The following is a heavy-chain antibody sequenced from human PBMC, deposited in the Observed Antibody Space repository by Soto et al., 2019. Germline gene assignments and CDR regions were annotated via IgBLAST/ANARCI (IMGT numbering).Heavy chain of an antibody. Sequence: EVQLLESGGGLVQPGGSLRLSGAASGFTFSSYAMSWVRQAPGKGLEWVSALSGSGDSTYYADSVKGRFTISRDKSKKMLSLLVNSLRTEDTARYYCARGASSYGRFDFWGQGTLVTVSS. J-gene: IGHJ4*02. CDR1: GFTFSSYA. CDR2: LSGSGDST. V-gene: IGHV3-23*01. CDR3: ARGASSYGRFDF. D-gene: IGHD5-18*01.